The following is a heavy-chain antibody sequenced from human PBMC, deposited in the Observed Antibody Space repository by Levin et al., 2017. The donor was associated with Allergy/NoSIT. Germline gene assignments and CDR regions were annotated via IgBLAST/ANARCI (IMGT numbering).Heavy chain of an antibody. CDR3: ARHGNYGSGSYRPQFDY. Sequence: SETLSLTCTVSGGSISSSSYYWGWIRQPPGKGLEWIGSIYYSGSTYYNPSLKSRVTISVDTSKNQFSLKLSSVTAADTAVYYCARHGNYGSGSYRPQFDYWGQGTLVTVSS. J-gene: IGHJ4*02. D-gene: IGHD3-10*01. CDR2: IYYSGST. V-gene: IGHV4-39*01. CDR1: GGSISSSSYY.